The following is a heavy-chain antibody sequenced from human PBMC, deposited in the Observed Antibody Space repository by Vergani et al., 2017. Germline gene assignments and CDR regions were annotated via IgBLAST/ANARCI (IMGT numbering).Heavy chain of an antibody. D-gene: IGHD5-18*01. CDR3: AVNSYGYEMGYYYYGMDV. CDR2: IIPIFGTA. CDR1: GGTFSSYA. V-gene: IGHV1-69*01. Sequence: QVQLVQSGAELKKPGSSVKVSCKASGGTFSSYAISWVRQAPGQGLEWMGGIIPIFGTANYAQKFQGRVTITADESTSTAYMELSSLRSEDTAVYYCAVNSYGYEMGYYYYGMDVWGQGTTVTVSS. J-gene: IGHJ6*02.